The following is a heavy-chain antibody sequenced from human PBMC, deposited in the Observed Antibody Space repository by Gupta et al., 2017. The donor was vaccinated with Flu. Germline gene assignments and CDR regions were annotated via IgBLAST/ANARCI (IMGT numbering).Heavy chain of an antibody. V-gene: IGHV3-30*03. CDR2: ISHDGSNY. D-gene: IGHD2-8*02. J-gene: IGHJ6*02. Sequence: GLDWVAAISHDGSNYYHTDSVTGRFTISRDNLKNTLYLQLSSLRPEDTAVYYCAQGWWWSDNNYGMNVCGQGTTVTVSS. CDR3: AQGWWWSDNNYGMNV.